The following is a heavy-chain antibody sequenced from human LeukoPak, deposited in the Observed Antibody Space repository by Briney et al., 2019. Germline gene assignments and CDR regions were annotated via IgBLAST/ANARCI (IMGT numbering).Heavy chain of an antibody. CDR1: GFTFSDFY. V-gene: IGHV3-11*01. CDR3: ARSNYDDSSGYYDY. Sequence: GGSLRLSCAASGFTFSDFYMSWIRQAPGKGLEWVSYITNSGATTYYPDSVKGRFTISRGNAKNSLYLQMNSLRAEDTAVYYCARSNYDDSSGYYDYWGQGTLVTVSS. J-gene: IGHJ4*02. CDR2: ITNSGATT. D-gene: IGHD3-22*01.